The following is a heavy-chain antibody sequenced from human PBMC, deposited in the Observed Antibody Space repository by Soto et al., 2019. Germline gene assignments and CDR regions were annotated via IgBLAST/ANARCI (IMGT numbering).Heavy chain of an antibody. V-gene: IGHV1-2*02. D-gene: IGHD3-22*01. J-gene: IGHJ1*01. CDR2: ISPKSGGS. CDR1: GYTFINYY. Sequence: ASVEVSCTASGYTFINYYMHWGRQAPGQGFEWMGRISPKSGGSNYAQKFQGRVGMTWDTSLKTAYLELSSLMSEDTAVYYCAIPPGDISARYYFSLRGQRTQVTVSS. CDR3: AIPPGDISARYYFSL.